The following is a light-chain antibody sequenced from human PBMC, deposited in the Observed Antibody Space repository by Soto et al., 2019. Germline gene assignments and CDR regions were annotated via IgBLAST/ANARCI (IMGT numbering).Light chain of an antibody. J-gene: IGLJ2*01. CDR2: EVS. CDR3: SSYTSSSALYVI. Sequence: QSVLTQPASVSGSPGQSITMSCTGTSSDVGGYNYVSWYQQHPGKAPKLMIYEVSNRPSGVSNRFSGSKSGNTASLTISGLQAEDEADYYCSSYTSSSALYVIFGGGTQLTVL. CDR1: SSDVGGYNY. V-gene: IGLV2-14*01.